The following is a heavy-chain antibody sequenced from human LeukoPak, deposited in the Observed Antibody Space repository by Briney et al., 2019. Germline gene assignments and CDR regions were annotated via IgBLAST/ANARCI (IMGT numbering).Heavy chain of an antibody. D-gene: IGHD6-19*01. Sequence: PGRSLRLSCAASGFTFSSYAVHWVRQAPGKGPEWVAVISYDGSNKYYADSVKGRFTISRDNSKNTLYLQMNSLRAEDTAVYYCARSMNSGWYFTDYWGQGTLVTVSS. CDR3: ARSMNSGWYFTDY. CDR1: GFTFSSYA. CDR2: ISYDGSNK. V-gene: IGHV3-30-3*01. J-gene: IGHJ4*02.